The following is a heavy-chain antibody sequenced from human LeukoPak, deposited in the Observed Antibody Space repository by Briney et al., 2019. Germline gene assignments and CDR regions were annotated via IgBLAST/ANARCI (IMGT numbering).Heavy chain of an antibody. J-gene: IGHJ4*02. CDR3: AKAPVTSCRGAYCYPFDS. CDR1: GFTFSSYT. Sequence: GGSLRLSCAASGFTFSSYTMNWVRQTPGKGLEWVAATSSSDAGTYHADSVRGRFTISRDNSKNTLYLQMNSLRAEDAAVYFCAKAPVTSCRGAYCYPFDSWGQGTLVTVSS. V-gene: IGHV3-23*01. CDR2: TSSSDAGT. D-gene: IGHD2-21*01.